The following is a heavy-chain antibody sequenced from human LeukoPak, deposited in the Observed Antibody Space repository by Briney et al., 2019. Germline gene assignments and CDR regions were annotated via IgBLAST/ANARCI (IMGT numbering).Heavy chain of an antibody. V-gene: IGHV3-23*01. D-gene: IGHD3-16*01. J-gene: IGHJ4*02. CDR2: ISAGGGT. CDR3: AKRSSLNYFDS. CDR1: GFSFTNFV. Sequence: VGSLRVSCAAPGFSFTNFVMSWVCQAPGNGLEWVSAISAGGGTYYADTVKGRFTISRDNSKNTLYLQMSSLRAEDTAVYYCAKRSSLNYFDSWGQGTLVTVSS.